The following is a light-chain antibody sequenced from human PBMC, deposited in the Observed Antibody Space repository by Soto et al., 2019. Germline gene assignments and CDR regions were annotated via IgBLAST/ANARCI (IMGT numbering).Light chain of an antibody. CDR1: SSDVGGYNY. Sequence: QSALTQPASVSGSPGQSIAISCTGTSSDVGGYNYVSWYQQHPCKAPKLMIHDVTNRPSGVSNRFSGSKSGNTASLTISGLQTEDEADYYCSSYKGSDAGSGTYVFGTGTKVTV. J-gene: IGLJ1*01. CDR3: SSYKGSDAGSGTYV. CDR2: DVT. V-gene: IGLV2-14*03.